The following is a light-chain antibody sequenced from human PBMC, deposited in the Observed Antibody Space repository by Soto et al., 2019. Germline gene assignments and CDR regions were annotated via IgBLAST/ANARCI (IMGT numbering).Light chain of an antibody. CDR1: SSDVGEENY. V-gene: IGLV2-8*01. CDR3: SSYTSSSTGV. CDR2: EVS. Sequence: QSALTQPPSASGSPGQSVTITCSGTSSDVGEENYVSWYQQHPGKVPKLILYEVSKRPSGVPDRFSGSRSGNTASLTVSGLQAEDEADYYCSSYTSSSTGVFGTGTKLTVL. J-gene: IGLJ1*01.